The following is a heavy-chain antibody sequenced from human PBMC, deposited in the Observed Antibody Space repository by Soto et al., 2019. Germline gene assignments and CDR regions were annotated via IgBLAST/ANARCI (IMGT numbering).Heavy chain of an antibody. V-gene: IGHV4-59*08. J-gene: IGHJ4*02. CDR3: ARAVGDPLYYLDY. D-gene: IGHD6-19*01. CDR1: SDSISSYY. Sequence: QVQLQESGPGLVRPSETLSLTCTVSSDSISSYYWIWIRQSPGKGLEWIGYTDYSGNTNYNPSLKSRVIISGDTSKNQFSLRLSSVTAADTAVYYCARAVGDPLYYLDYWGQGTLVTVS. CDR2: TDYSGNT.